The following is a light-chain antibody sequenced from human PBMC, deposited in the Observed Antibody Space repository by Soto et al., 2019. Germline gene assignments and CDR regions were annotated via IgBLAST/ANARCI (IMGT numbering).Light chain of an antibody. CDR2: DDN. V-gene: IGLV1-51*01. Sequence: QSLLTTPPSVSAAPLQKVTISCSRSSSNIGGNSVSWYQQLPGTAPKLLIYDDNKRPSGIPDRFSGSKSGTSATLGITGFXTGDEADYYCGSWDSSLSAYVFGTGTKVTVL. J-gene: IGLJ1*01. CDR1: SSNIGGNS. CDR3: GSWDSSLSAYV.